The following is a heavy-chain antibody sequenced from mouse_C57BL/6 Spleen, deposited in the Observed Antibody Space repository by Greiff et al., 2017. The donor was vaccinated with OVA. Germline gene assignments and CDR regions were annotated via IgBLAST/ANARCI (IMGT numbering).Heavy chain of an antibody. CDR2: ISSGSSTI. Sequence: EVKVVESGGGLVKPGGSLKLSCAASGFAFSDYGMSWVRQAPEKGLEWVAYISSGSSTIYYADTVEGRFTISRANAKNTLFLQMTSLRSEDTAMYYCARLTALGAMDYWGQGTSVTVSS. J-gene: IGHJ4*01. D-gene: IGHD3-1*01. V-gene: IGHV5-17*01. CDR3: ARLTALGAMDY. CDR1: GFAFSDYG.